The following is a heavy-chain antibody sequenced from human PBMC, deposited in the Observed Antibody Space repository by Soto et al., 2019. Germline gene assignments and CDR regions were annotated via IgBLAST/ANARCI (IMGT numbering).Heavy chain of an antibody. CDR2: LNLNSGSA. CDR1: GYTFTNYD. V-gene: IGHV1-8*01. J-gene: IGHJ6*02. CDR3: ARGGVVLPAAPMSMDV. Sequence: QVQLVQSGAEVKKPGASVRVSCQASGYTFTNYDINWVRQAAGQGLEWMGWLNLNSGSAGYAHKVRARVTRTQTTSMTTAYMDLSGLRSDDTTVYYWARGGVVLPAAPMSMDVWAQGTPVTVSS. D-gene: IGHD2-15*01.